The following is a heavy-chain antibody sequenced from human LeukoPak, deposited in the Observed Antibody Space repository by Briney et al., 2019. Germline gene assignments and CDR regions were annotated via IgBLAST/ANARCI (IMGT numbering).Heavy chain of an antibody. V-gene: IGHV1-46*01. CDR3: ARVLEKHIVFEY. D-gene: IGHD2/OR15-2a*01. Sequence: ASVKVSCKASGYTFTGYYMYWVRQAPGQGLEWMGIINPSGGSTSYAQKFQGRVTMTRDMSTSTVYMELTSLRSEDTAVYYCARVLEKHIVFEYWGQGTLVTVSS. CDR1: GYTFTGYY. CDR2: INPSGGST. J-gene: IGHJ4*02.